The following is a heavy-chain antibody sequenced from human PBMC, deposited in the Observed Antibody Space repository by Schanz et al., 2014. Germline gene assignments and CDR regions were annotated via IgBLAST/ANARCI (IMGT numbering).Heavy chain of an antibody. J-gene: IGHJ6*02. CDR2: ISSSSSTI. Sequence: VQLVESGGDLVKPGGSLRLSCAASGFTFSNYGMNWVRQAPEEGLEWVSYISSSSSTIYYADSVKGRFTISRDNAKNLQYPQVNRLTTEIAADYFGARDLSSRFQVDDWGQGTTVTVSS. CDR3: ARDLSSRFQVDD. D-gene: IGHD2-2*01. CDR1: GFTFSNYG. V-gene: IGHV3-48*01.